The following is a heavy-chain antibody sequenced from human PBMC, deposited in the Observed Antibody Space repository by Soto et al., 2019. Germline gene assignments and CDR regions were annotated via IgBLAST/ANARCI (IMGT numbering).Heavy chain of an antibody. CDR2: ISGSGGST. J-gene: IGHJ4*02. Sequence: PGGSLRLSCAASGFTFSSYAMSWVRQAPGKGLEWVSAISGSGGSTYYADSVKGRFTISRDNSKNTLYLQMNSLRAEDTAVYYCAKEGYDILTGYYRAYLGFGYWGQGTLVTVSS. D-gene: IGHD3-9*01. CDR3: AKEGYDILTGYYRAYLGFGY. CDR1: GFTFSSYA. V-gene: IGHV3-23*01.